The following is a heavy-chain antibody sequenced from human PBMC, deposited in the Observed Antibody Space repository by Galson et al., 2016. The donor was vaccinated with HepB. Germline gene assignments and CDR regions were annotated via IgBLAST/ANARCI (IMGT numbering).Heavy chain of an antibody. CDR3: ASGYSYGYFYY. V-gene: IGHV3-21*01. Sequence: SLRLSCAASGFTFSSYSMHWVRQAPGKGLEWVSSISSSSCYVYYADSVNGRFTISRDNAKNSLYLQMNSRRAEDTAVYYCASGYSYGYFYYWGQGTLVTVSS. D-gene: IGHD5-18*01. CDR2: ISSSSCYV. CDR1: GFTFSSYS. J-gene: IGHJ4*02.